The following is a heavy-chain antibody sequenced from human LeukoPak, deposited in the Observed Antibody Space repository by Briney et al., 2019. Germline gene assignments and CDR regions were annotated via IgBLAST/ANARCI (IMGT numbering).Heavy chain of an antibody. Sequence: GGSLRLSCAASGLTFSSYGMHWVRQAPGKGLEWVAVIWYDGSEKYYTDSVKGRFTISRDNSKNMLYLQMNNPRAEDTAVYYCARRSGINYYDSSGYYSDYWGQGTLVTVSS. CDR2: IWYDGSEK. CDR1: GLTFSSYG. V-gene: IGHV3-33*01. D-gene: IGHD3-22*01. CDR3: ARRSGINYYDSSGYYSDY. J-gene: IGHJ4*02.